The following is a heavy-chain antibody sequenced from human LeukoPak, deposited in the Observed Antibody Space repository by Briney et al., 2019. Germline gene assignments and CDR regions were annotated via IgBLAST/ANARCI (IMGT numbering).Heavy chain of an antibody. J-gene: IGHJ4*02. Sequence: SETLSVTCTVSGGSISSYYWSWIRQPPGNGLEWNGYIYYSGSTNYNPSLKSRVTISVDTSKNQFSLKLSSVTAADTAVYYCARVSGRIAVPGTEGVLDYWGQGTLVTVSS. CDR1: GGSISSYY. V-gene: IGHV4-59*01. CDR3: ARVSGRIAVPGTEGVLDY. D-gene: IGHD6-19*01. CDR2: IYYSGST.